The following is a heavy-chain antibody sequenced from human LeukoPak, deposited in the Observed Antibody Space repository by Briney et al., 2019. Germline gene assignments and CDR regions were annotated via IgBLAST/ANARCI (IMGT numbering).Heavy chain of an antibody. CDR1: GGSISSFC. CDR3: ARSESGYSGYFDY. CDR2: VYYSGSA. Sequence: PSETLSLTCTVSGGSISSFCWSWIRQPPGKGLEWIGYVYYSGSANYNPSLKSRVTISVDTSKNQFSLRLSSVTAADTAVYYCARSESGYSGYFDYWGQGTLVTVSS. V-gene: IGHV4-59*01. D-gene: IGHD5-12*01. J-gene: IGHJ4*02.